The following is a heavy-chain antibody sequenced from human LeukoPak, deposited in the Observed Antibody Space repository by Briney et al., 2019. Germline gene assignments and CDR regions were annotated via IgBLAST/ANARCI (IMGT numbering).Heavy chain of an antibody. CDR3: VRAHHPGGWFDP. CDR1: GFTFSSYS. D-gene: IGHD3-10*01. J-gene: IGHJ5*02. V-gene: IGHV3-7*04. Sequence: GGSLRLSCAASGFTFSSYSMNWVRQAPGKGLEGVASINQDGGEIHYVDSVKGRFTISRDNAKNSLYLQMNSLTAEDTAVHYCVRAHHPGGWFDPWGQGTLVTVSS. CDR2: INQDGGEI.